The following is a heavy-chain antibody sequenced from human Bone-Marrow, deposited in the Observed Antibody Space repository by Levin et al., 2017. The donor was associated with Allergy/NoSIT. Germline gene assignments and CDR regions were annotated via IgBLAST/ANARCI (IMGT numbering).Heavy chain of an antibody. D-gene: IGHD3-10*01. CDR2: LDGDGDK. CDR3: VREFRKYPQNWFDS. V-gene: IGHV3-23*01. J-gene: IGHJ5*01. CDR1: GFTFNSYA. Sequence: ASVKVSCAASGFTFNSYAMSWVRQAPGKGLEWVSALDGDGDKYYADSVKGRFTISKDNSRNTLYLQMTSLRAADTAMYYCVREFRKYPQNWFDSWGQGTLVTVSS.